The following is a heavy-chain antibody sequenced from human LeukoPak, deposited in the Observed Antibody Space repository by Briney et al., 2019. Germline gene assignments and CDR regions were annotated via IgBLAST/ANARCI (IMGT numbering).Heavy chain of an antibody. Sequence: GGSLRLSCAASGFSFTTYWMSWVRQAPGKGLECVANIKEDGSEKYYVDSMKGRFTISRDNAKNSLSLQMNSLRAEDTAVYYCARLGTAEGTLEDYWGQGTLVTVSS. D-gene: IGHD6-13*01. CDR2: IKEDGSEK. CDR1: GFSFTTYW. J-gene: IGHJ4*02. CDR3: ARLGTAEGTLEDY. V-gene: IGHV3-7*01.